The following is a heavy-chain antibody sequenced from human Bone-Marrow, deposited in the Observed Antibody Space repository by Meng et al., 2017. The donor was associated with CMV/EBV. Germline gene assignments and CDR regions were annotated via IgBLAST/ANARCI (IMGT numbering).Heavy chain of an antibody. CDR1: GFTFSSYA. D-gene: IGHD2-2*01. Sequence: GESLKISCATSGFTFSSYAMSWVRQAPGKGLEWVSVISGSGGSTYYADSVKGRFTISRDNSKNTLYLQMNSPRAEDTAVYYCAKGSDCSSTSCTKKGSWDYWGQGPLVTFYS. CDR3: AKGSDCSSTSCTKKGSWDY. CDR2: ISGSGGST. J-gene: IGHJ4*02. V-gene: IGHV3-23*01.